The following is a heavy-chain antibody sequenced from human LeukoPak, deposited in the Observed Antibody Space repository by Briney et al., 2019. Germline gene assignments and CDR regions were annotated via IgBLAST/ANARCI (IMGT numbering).Heavy chain of an antibody. CDR3: AQQVVGTSNSSDM. Sequence: PSETLSLTCNVSGASIRSYYWSWIRQSPGKGLEWIGSITYSGNTELNPSLRSRVTMSSDPPKSQFSLKLSSVTTADTALYYCAQQVVGTSNSSDMWGQGTMVTVSS. J-gene: IGHJ3*02. CDR2: ITYSGNT. CDR1: GASIRSYY. V-gene: IGHV4-59*01. D-gene: IGHD2-15*01.